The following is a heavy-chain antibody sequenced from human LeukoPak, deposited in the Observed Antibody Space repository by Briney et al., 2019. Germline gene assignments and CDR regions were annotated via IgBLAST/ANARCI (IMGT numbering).Heavy chain of an antibody. Sequence: GASVKVSCKASGYTFTDHYIHWVRQAPGQGLEWMGWINPKNGGTKYAPKFQGRVTLTRDMSISTAYMELSRLRSDDTAVYYCARVGYTGWNWGLDYWGQGTLVTVSS. J-gene: IGHJ4*02. CDR3: ARVGYTGWNWGLDY. D-gene: IGHD5-24*01. CDR2: INPKNGGT. V-gene: IGHV1-2*02. CDR1: GYTFTDHY.